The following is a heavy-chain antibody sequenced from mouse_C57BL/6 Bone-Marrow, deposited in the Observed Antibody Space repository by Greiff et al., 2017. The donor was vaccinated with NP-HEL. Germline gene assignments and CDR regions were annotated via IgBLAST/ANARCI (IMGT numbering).Heavy chain of an antibody. CDR2: IHPNRGST. V-gene: IGHV1-64*01. CDR1: GYTFTSYW. D-gene: IGHD2-1*01. J-gene: IGHJ2*01. CDR3: ARDYGNYDY. Sequence: VQLQQPGAELVKPGASVKLSCKASGYTFTSYWMHWVKQRPGQGLEWIGMIHPNRGSTTYNEKFKSKATLTVDKSSSTAYMQLSSLTSEDSAVYYCARDYGNYDYWGQGTTLTVSS.